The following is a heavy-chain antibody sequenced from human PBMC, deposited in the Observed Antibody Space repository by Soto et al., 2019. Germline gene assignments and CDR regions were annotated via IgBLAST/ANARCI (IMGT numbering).Heavy chain of an antibody. CDR2: IYPGDSDT. CDR1: GYSFNSYW. D-gene: IGHD6-13*01. V-gene: IGHV5-51*01. Sequence: GESLKISCKGSGYSFNSYWIGWVRQMPGRGLECMGIIYPGDSDTRYSPSFQGQVTISADKSISTAYLQWSSLKASDTAMYYCARFQAEAGENDPTFDYWGQGPRLTVSS. J-gene: IGHJ4*02. CDR3: ARFQAEAGENDPTFDY.